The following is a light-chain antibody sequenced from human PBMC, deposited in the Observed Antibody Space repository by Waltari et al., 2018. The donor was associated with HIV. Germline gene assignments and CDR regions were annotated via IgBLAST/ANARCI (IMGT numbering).Light chain of an antibody. J-gene: IGKJ2*01. CDR3: QQYGSSPYT. Sequence: ELVLTQSPGTLSLSPGDRATLYCRASQSVTGAFLAWYQQKRGQAPRLLIYGASSRATGIPDRFSGGGSGTDFTLTISRLEPEDFAVYYCQQYGSSPYTFGQGTKLEIK. V-gene: IGKV3-20*01. CDR2: GAS. CDR1: QSVTGAF.